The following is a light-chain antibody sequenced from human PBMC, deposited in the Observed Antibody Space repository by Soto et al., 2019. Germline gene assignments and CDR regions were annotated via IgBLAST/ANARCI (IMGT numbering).Light chain of an antibody. J-gene: IGKJ1*01. CDR2: DAS. V-gene: IGKV1-5*01. CDR3: QVYNFVSQT. CDR1: QPVSTW. Sequence: DIKMNKSPPTLSASVGDRVTITCRASQPVSTWVAWYQHKPGKAPKVIIYDASSLERGVPSRFSGSGSGTEFTLIISCLQPDDFTTYYCQVYNFVSQTFRQGGNVDIK.